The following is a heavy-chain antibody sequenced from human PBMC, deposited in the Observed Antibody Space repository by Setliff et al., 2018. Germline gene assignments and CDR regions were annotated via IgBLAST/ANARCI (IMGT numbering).Heavy chain of an antibody. CDR3: ARDHPGYSSSWYWFDS. J-gene: IGHJ5*01. D-gene: IGHD6-13*01. V-gene: IGHV4-38-2*02. CDR2: IHHSGKA. Sequence: PSETLSLTCAVSGFSISSGYYWGWIRQPPGKGLEWIVNIHHSGKAYYNPSLKSRVTMSVDTSKNQFSLKLSSVTAADTAVYYCARDHPGYSSSWYWFDSWGLGTLVTVSS. CDR1: GFSISSGYY.